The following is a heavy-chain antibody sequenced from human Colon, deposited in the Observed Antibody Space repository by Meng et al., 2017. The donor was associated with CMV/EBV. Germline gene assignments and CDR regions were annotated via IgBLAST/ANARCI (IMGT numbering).Heavy chain of an antibody. CDR1: VDIYTKYG. CDR2: IDTNTGNP. J-gene: IGHJ4*02. CDR3: TTHIGVVNAFDY. D-gene: IGHD3-22*01. V-gene: IGHV7-4-1*02. Sequence: CKFFVDIYTKYGMNWMREAPVQWLEWVGWIDTNTGNPAYAQGLTRRFVNALDTSVSTAYLHISNLETDDNAVDLGTTHIGVVNAFDYWGQGTLVTVSS.